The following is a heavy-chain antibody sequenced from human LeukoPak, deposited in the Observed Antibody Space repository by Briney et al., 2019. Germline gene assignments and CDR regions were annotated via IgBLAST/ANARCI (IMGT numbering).Heavy chain of an antibody. J-gene: IGHJ2*01. Sequence: GGSLRLSCAASGFTFSSYGMHWVRQAPGKGLELVAVISYDGSNKYYADSVKGRFTISRDNSKNTLYLQMNSLRAEDTAVYDCAKGYSSSWYPTDWYFDLWGRGTLVTVSS. CDR1: GFTFSSYG. D-gene: IGHD6-13*01. CDR3: AKGYSSSWYPTDWYFDL. CDR2: ISYDGSNK. V-gene: IGHV3-30*18.